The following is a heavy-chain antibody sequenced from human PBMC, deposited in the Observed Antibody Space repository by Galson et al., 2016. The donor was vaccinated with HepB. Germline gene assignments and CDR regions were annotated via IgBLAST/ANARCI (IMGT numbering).Heavy chain of an antibody. CDR3: ARVLDYNSVWGSFDY. CDR2: IYWDDGK. CDR1: GFSLNSSGLG. J-gene: IGHJ4*02. D-gene: IGHD3-16*01. Sequence: PALVKPTQTLTLSCTFSGFSLNSSGLGVGWIRQPPGKALEWLALIYWDDGKRYSPSLKRRLSITKDTSENLVVLTMTDMDPVDTATYYCARVLDYNSVWGSFDYWGQGTLVTVSS. V-gene: IGHV2-5*02.